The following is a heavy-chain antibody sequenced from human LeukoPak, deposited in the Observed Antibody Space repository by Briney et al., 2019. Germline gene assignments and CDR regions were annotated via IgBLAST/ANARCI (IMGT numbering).Heavy chain of an antibody. CDR2: IYPGDSEA. CDR1: GYSFTSYW. D-gene: IGHD6-19*01. J-gene: IGHJ3*01. Sequence: GESLKIPCKGSGYSFTSYWIGWVRQMPGKDVEWMGIIYPGDSEARYSPSFRGQVTISADKSINTAYLQWSSLKASDTAMYYCARCKAVAGTINAFDFWGQGTMVTVSS. V-gene: IGHV5-51*01. CDR3: ARCKAVAGTINAFDF.